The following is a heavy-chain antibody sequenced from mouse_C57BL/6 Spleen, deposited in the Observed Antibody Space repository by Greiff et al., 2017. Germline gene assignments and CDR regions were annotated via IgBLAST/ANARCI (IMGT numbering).Heavy chain of an antibody. Sequence: QVQLQQSGAELMKPGASVKLSCKATGYTFTGYWIEWVKQRPGRGLEWIGRIDPNSGGTKYNEKFKSKATLTVDKPSSTAYMQLSSLTSEDSAVYYCARTLYYDYDTWFAYWGQGTLVTVSA. J-gene: IGHJ3*01. CDR3: ARTLYYDYDTWFAY. D-gene: IGHD2-4*01. V-gene: IGHV1-72*01. CDR1: GYTFTGYW. CDR2: IDPNSGGT.